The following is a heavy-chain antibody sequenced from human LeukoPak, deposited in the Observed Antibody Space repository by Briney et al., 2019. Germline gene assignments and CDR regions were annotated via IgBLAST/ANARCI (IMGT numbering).Heavy chain of an antibody. CDR1: GGSISSYY. D-gene: IGHD1-26*01. Sequence: SETLPLTCTVSGGSISSYYWSWIRQPAGKGLEWIGRIYTSGSTNYNPSLKSRVTMSVDTSKDQFSLKLSSVTAADTAVYYCARDITQSGSYGVDAFDIWGQGTMVTVSS. CDR3: ARDITQSGSYGVDAFDI. J-gene: IGHJ3*02. CDR2: IYTSGST. V-gene: IGHV4-4*07.